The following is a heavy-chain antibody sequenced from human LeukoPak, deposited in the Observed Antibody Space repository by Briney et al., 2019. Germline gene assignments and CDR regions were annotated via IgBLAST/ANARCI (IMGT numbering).Heavy chain of an antibody. D-gene: IGHD2-2*01. CDR1: GYTLTELS. CDR2: FDPEDGET. Sequence: GASVKVSCKVSGYTLTELSMHWVRQAPGKGLEWMGGFDPEDGETIYAQKFQGRVTMTEDTSTDTAYMELSSLRSEDTAVYYCATLGVVVVPAAIHYYYYGMDVWGQGTTVTVSS. J-gene: IGHJ6*02. CDR3: ATLGVVVVPAAIHYYYYGMDV. V-gene: IGHV1-24*01.